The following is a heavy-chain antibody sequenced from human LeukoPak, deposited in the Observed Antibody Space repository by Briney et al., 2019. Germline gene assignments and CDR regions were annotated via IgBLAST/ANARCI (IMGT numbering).Heavy chain of an antibody. CDR2: IYHSGST. Sequence: SGTLSLTCAASGGSISSSNWWSWVRQPPGKGLEWIGEIYHSGSTNYNPSLKSRVTISVDKSKNQFSLKLSSVTAADTAVYYCARRYFDWLSVFDYWGQGTLVTVSS. J-gene: IGHJ4*02. D-gene: IGHD3-9*01. CDR3: ARRYFDWLSVFDY. V-gene: IGHV4-4*02. CDR1: GGSISSSNW.